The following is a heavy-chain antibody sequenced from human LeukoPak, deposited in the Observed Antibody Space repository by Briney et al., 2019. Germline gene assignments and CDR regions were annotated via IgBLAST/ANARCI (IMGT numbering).Heavy chain of an antibody. CDR2: IDPEDSYT. Sequence: GGSLKISCKASGYSFTDFWISWVRQMPGRGLEWMGRIDPEDSYTNYNPSFEGHVTISADKSINTAYLQLRSLKASDTAMYYCARGGYSSDWYYYFDPWGQGTLVTVSS. J-gene: IGHJ5*02. CDR3: ARGGYSSDWYYYFDP. D-gene: IGHD2-15*01. V-gene: IGHV5-10-1*01. CDR1: GYSFTDFW.